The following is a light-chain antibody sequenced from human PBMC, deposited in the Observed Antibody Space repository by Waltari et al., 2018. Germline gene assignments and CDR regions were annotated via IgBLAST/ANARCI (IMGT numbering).Light chain of an antibody. CDR1: KLWNKT. CDR3: QAWDSSVV. V-gene: IGLV3-1*01. Sequence: SYELTQPPSVSVSPGRTASITCSGDKLWNKTVCWYQQKPGQSPVLVIYQNTKRPSGIPERFSGSNSGNTATLTISGTQAMDEADYYCQAWDSSVVFGGGTKLTVL. CDR2: QNT. J-gene: IGLJ2*01.